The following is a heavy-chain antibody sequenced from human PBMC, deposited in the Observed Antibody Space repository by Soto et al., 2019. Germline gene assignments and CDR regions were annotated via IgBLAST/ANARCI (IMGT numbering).Heavy chain of an antibody. CDR3: ASRGCSGGSCYLFDY. CDR1: GGSISSRSYY. V-gene: IGHV4-39*01. CDR2: IYYSGST. Sequence: SETLSLTCTVSGGSISSRSYYWGWIPQPPGKGLEWIGSIYYSGSTYYNPSLKSRVTISVDTSKNQFSLKLSSVTAADTAVYYCASRGCSGGSCYLFDYWGQGTLVTVSS. D-gene: IGHD2-15*01. J-gene: IGHJ4*02.